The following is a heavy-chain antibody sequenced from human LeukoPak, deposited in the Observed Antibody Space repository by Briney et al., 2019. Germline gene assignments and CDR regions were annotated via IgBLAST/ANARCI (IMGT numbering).Heavy chain of an antibody. CDR3: ATCARNFYCYRFDY. V-gene: IGHV1-69*13. J-gene: IGHJ4*02. CDR2: IIPIFGTA. D-gene: IGHD2-2*02. Sequence: SVKVSCKASGGIFSSYAISWVRRAPGQGLEWMGGIIPIFGTANYAQKFQGRVTITADESTSTAYMELSSLRSEDTAVYYCATCARNFYCYRFDYWGQGTLVTVSS. CDR1: GGIFSSYA.